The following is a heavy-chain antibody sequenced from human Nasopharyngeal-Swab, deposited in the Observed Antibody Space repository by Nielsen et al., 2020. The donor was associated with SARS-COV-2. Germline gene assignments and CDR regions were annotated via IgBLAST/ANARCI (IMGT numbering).Heavy chain of an antibody. V-gene: IGHV5-51*01. CDR2: IWPGDSDT. CDR3: ARASTSSPAYFDY. CDR1: GYSFTNYW. D-gene: IGHD2-2*01. J-gene: IGHJ4*02. Sequence: GESLKISCKGSGYSFTNYWIGWVRQMPGKGLEWMGIIWPGDSDTRYSPTFQGQVTISADKSISTAYLQWGSLKASDTATFYCARASTSSPAYFDYWGQGTLVTVSS.